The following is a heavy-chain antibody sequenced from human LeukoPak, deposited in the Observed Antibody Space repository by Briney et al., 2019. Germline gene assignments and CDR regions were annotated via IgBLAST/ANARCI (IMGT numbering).Heavy chain of an antibody. CDR3: ARDEFDATDAFDI. V-gene: IGHV3-23*01. CDR1: GFTLSSYA. CDR2: ISVSGNT. D-gene: IGHD5-12*01. Sequence: PGGSLRLSCAASGFTLSSYAMSWVRQGPGKGLEWVSAISVSGNTYHADSVKGRFTISRDNAKNSLYLQMNSLRAEDTAVYYCARDEFDATDAFDIWGQGTMVTVSS. J-gene: IGHJ3*02.